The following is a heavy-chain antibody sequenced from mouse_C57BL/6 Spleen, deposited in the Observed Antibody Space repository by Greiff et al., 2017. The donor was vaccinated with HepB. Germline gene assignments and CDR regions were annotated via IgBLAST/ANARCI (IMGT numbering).Heavy chain of an antibody. CDR1: GFSLTSYG. CDR3: AREGYAMYY. CDR2: IWSGGST. V-gene: IGHV2-2*01. Sequence: QVQLQQSGPGLVQPSQSLSITCTVSGFSLTSYGVHWVRQSQGKGLEWLGVIWSGGSTDYNAAFISRLSISKDNSKSQVFFNMNSLQADDTALYSCAREGYAMYYWGQGTSVTVSS. J-gene: IGHJ4*01.